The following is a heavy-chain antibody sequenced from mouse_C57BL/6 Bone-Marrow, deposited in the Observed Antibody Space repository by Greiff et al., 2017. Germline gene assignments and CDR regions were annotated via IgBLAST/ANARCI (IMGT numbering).Heavy chain of an antibody. CDR1: GYTFTSSG. D-gene: IGHD1-1*01. J-gene: IGHJ1*03. V-gene: IGHV1-81*01. CDR3: ARNYYGSRYVDV. Sequence: QVQLQQSGAELARPGASVKLSCKASGYTFTSSGISWVKQRTGQGLEWIGEIYPRSGNTSYNQKFKGKATLPADKSSSTAYMELRSLTSEDSAVYFCARNYYGSRYVDVWGTGITVTVSS. CDR2: IYPRSGNT.